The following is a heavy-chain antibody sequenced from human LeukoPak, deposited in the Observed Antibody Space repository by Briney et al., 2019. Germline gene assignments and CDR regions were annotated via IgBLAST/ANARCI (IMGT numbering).Heavy chain of an antibody. CDR2: ISGSASST. D-gene: IGHD6-19*01. V-gene: IGHV3-23*01. CDR1: GFAFSSYA. Sequence: GGSLRLSCAASGFAFSSYAMSWVRQAPGKGLEWVSTISGSASSTYYADSVKGRFTISRDNSKNTLYLQLNRLRAEDTAVYYCAKGRGSRGSDSFDYWGQGTLVTVSS. CDR3: AKGRGSRGSDSFDY. J-gene: IGHJ4*02.